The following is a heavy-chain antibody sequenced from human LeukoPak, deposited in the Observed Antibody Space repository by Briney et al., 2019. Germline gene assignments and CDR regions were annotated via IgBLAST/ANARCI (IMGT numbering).Heavy chain of an antibody. Sequence: GGSLRLSCAASGFTFDNYGMTWVRQVPGKGLEWVSSISGSGGGTYYADSVKGRFTISRDNAKNSVYLQMNSLRAEDTAVYYCARDSPHRSWGSGFDYWGQGTLVTVSS. V-gene: IGHV3-21*01. J-gene: IGHJ4*02. CDR1: GFTFDNYG. CDR2: ISGSGGGT. D-gene: IGHD3-16*01. CDR3: ARDSPHRSWGSGFDY.